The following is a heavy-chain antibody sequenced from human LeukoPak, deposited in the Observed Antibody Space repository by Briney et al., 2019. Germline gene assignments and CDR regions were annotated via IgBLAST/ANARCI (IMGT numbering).Heavy chain of an antibody. CDR3: VRLRCSSTNCHTLYYYYMEV. D-gene: IGHD2-2*02. CDR1: GFTFSNAW. J-gene: IGHJ6*03. V-gene: IGHV3-15*01. Sequence: GGSLRLSCAASGFTFSNAWMSWVRQAPGKGLEWVGRIKSKTDGGTTDYAAPVKGRFTISRDNAKNSLYLQMNSLRAEDTALYYCVRLRCSSTNCHTLYYYYMEVWGKGTTVTVSS. CDR2: IKSKTDGGTT.